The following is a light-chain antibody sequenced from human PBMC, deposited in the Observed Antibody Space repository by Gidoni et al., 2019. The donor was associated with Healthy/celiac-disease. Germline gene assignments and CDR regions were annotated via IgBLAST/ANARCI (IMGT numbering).Light chain of an antibody. V-gene: IGKV1-39*01. CDR1: QSISSY. Sequence: DVEMTQSPSALSASVGDRVTITCQASQSISSYLNWYQQKPGQAPKLLIYAASSLQSGVPSRFSGSGSGTDFTLTISSLQSEDFAIYYCQQSYSTPLTFXGXTKVXIK. CDR3: QQSYSTPLT. CDR2: AAS. J-gene: IGKJ4*01.